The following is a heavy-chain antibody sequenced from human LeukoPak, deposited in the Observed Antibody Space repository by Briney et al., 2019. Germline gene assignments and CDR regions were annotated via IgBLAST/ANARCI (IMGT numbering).Heavy chain of an antibody. Sequence: ASVKVSCKASGYTFTSYDINWVRQATGQGLEWMGWMNPNSGNTGYAQKFQGRVTMTRNTSISTAYMELSSLRSEDTAVYYCARRYSSSWYVRDYRGQGTLVTVSS. CDR1: GYTFTSYD. J-gene: IGHJ4*02. V-gene: IGHV1-8*01. CDR2: MNPNSGNT. CDR3: ARRYSSSWYVRDY. D-gene: IGHD6-13*01.